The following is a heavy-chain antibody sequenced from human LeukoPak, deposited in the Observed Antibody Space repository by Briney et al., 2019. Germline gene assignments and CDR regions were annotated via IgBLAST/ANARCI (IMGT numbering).Heavy chain of an antibody. J-gene: IGHJ5*02. D-gene: IGHD6-19*01. Sequence: ASVKVSCKASGYTFITYEINWVRQAPGQGLEWMGWINPNSGGTNYAQKFQGRVTMTRDTSISTAYMELSRLRSDDTAVYYCARDRYSSVVSSNWFDPWGQGTLVTVSS. CDR2: INPNSGGT. CDR1: GYTFITYE. CDR3: ARDRYSSVVSSNWFDP. V-gene: IGHV1-2*02.